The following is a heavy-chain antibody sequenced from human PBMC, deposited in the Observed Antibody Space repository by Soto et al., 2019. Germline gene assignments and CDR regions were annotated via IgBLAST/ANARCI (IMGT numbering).Heavy chain of an antibody. J-gene: IGHJ4*02. V-gene: IGHV4-61*01. CDR1: GGSVSSGSYY. CDR3: ARDRGWLLY. Sequence: SETLSLTCTVSGGSVSSGSYYWSWIRQPPGKGLEWIGYIYYSGSTNYNPSLKSRVTISVDTSKNQFSLKLSSVTAADTAVYYCARDRGWLLYWGQGTLVTVSS. D-gene: IGHD2-15*01. CDR2: IYYSGST.